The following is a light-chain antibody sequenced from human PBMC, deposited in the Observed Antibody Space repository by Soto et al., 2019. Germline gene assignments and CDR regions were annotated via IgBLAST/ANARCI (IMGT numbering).Light chain of an antibody. Sequence: DLVMTHSPLSLPVTPGESASISCRSSQSLLHSNGYNYLDWYLQKPGQSPQLLIYLGSNRASGVPDRFSGSGSGTDFTLKISRVEAEDVGVYYCMQTLQAPPTFGGGTKVEIK. J-gene: IGKJ4*01. CDR2: LGS. V-gene: IGKV2-28*01. CDR3: MQTLQAPPT. CDR1: QSLLHSNGYNY.